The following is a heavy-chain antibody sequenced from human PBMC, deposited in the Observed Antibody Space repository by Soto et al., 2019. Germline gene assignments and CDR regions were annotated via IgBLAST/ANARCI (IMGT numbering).Heavy chain of an antibody. CDR1: YS. D-gene: IGHD3-22*01. CDR3: ASSLDYYDSSGLFDY. Sequence: YSWSWLRQPPGKGLEWIGYIYHSGSTYYNPSLKSRVTISVDRSKNQFSLKLSSVTAADTAVYYCASSLDYYDSSGLFDYWGHGTLVTVSS. V-gene: IGHV4-30-2*01. CDR2: IYHSGST. J-gene: IGHJ4*01.